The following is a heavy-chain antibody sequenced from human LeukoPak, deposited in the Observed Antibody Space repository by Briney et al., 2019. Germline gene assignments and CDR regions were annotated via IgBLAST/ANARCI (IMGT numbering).Heavy chain of an antibody. Sequence: SETLSLTCTVSGGSISSYYWSWIRQPPGKGLEWIGYIYYSGSASYNPSLKSRVTISVDTSKNQFSLKVSSVTAADTAVYYCARLRGGYYYYGMDVWGQGTTATISS. CDR3: ARLRGGYYYYGMDV. D-gene: IGHD2-15*01. CDR2: IYYSGSA. J-gene: IGHJ6*02. V-gene: IGHV4-59*08. CDR1: GGSISSYY.